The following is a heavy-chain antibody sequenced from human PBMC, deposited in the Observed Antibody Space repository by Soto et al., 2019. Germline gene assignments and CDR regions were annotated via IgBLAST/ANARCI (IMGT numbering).Heavy chain of an antibody. CDR3: ARDVLRYFDWLLEGDAFDI. D-gene: IGHD3-9*01. CDR1: GYTFTSYG. J-gene: IGHJ3*02. V-gene: IGHV1-3*01. Sequence: ASMKVSFKASGYTFTSYGMHWVRQAPGQKLEWMGWINAGNGNTKYSQKFQGRVTITRDTSASTAYMELSSLRSEDTAVYYCARDVLRYFDWLLEGDAFDIWGQGTMVTVSS. CDR2: INAGNGNT.